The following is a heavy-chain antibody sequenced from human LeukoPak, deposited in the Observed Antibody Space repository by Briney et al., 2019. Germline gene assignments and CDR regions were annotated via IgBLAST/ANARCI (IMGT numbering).Heavy chain of an antibody. CDR2: IYHSGST. D-gene: IGHD2-2*01. V-gene: IGHV4-30-2*01. CDR3: ARARPYCSSTSCYGDAFDI. J-gene: IGHJ3*02. Sequence: PSETLSLTCAVSGGSISSGGYFWSWIRQPPGKGLEWIGYIYHSGSTYYNPSLKSRVTISVDRSKNQFSLKLSSVTAADTAVYYCARARPYCSSTSCYGDAFDIWGQGTMVTVSS. CDR1: GGSISSGGYF.